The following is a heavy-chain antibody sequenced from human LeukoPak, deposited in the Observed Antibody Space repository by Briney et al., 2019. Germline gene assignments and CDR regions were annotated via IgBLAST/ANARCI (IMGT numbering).Heavy chain of an antibody. CDR2: INHSGST. V-gene: IGHV4-34*01. D-gene: IGHD6-19*01. Sequence: GSLRLSCTASGFTFGDYAMSWVRQPPGKGLEWIGEINHSGSTNYNPSLKSRVTISVDTSKNQFSLKLSSVTAADTAVYYCARGKRYSSGWYGPSGYWGQGTLVTVSS. CDR3: ARGKRYSSGWYGPSGY. CDR1: GFTFGDYA. J-gene: IGHJ4*02.